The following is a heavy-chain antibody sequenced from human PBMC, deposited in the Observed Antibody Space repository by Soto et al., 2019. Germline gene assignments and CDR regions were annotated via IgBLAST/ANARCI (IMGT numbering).Heavy chain of an antibody. V-gene: IGHV1-2*02. J-gene: IGHJ4*02. CDR3: ARDRHYDILTGYYPRYYFDY. CDR2: INPNSGGT. CDR1: GYTFTGYY. D-gene: IGHD3-9*01. Sequence: QVQLVQSGAEVKKPGASVKVSCKASGYTFTGYYMHWVRQAPGQGLEWMGWINPNSGGTNYAQKFQGRVTMTRDTSISTAYMELSRLRSDDTAVYYCARDRHYDILTGYYPRYYFDYWGQGTLVTVSS.